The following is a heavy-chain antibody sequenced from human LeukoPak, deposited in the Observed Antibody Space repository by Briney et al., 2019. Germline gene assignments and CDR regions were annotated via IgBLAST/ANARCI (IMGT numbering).Heavy chain of an antibody. CDR1: GGSISSSSYY. Sequence: PSETLSLTCTVSGGSISSSSYYWSWIRQPPGKGLEWIGSIYYSGSTYYNPSLKSRATISVDTSKNQFSLKLSSVTAADTAVYYCAREVGWELPMRDAFDIWGQGTMVTVSS. V-gene: IGHV4-39*07. CDR2: IYYSGST. D-gene: IGHD1-26*01. J-gene: IGHJ3*02. CDR3: AREVGWELPMRDAFDI.